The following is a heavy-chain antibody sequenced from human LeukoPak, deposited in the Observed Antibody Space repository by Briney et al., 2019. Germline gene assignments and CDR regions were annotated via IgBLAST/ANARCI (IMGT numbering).Heavy chain of an antibody. CDR3: ARGTVTTSAWFDP. Sequence: GGSLRLSCAASGFTFSSYAMHWVRQAPGKGLEWVAVISYDGRNKYRADSVKGRFTISRDNSKNTLYVQMNSLRAEDTAVYYCARGTVTTSAWFDPWGQGTLVTVSS. CDR1: GFTFSSYA. CDR2: ISYDGRNK. V-gene: IGHV3-30*04. D-gene: IGHD4-17*01. J-gene: IGHJ5*02.